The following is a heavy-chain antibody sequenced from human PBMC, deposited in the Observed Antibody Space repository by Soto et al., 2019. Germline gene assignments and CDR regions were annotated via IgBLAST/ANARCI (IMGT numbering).Heavy chain of an antibody. V-gene: IGHV3-21*01. D-gene: IGHD3-3*01. CDR1: GFTFSSYS. CDR2: ISSSSSYI. CDR3: ARGDYDFWSGYSR. J-gene: IGHJ1*01. Sequence: EVQLVESGGGLVKPGGSLRLSCAASGFTFSSYSMNWVRQAPGKGLEWVSSISSSSSYIYYADSVKGRFTISRDNAKNSLYLQMNSLRAEDTAVYYCARGDYDFWSGYSRWGQGTLVTVSS.